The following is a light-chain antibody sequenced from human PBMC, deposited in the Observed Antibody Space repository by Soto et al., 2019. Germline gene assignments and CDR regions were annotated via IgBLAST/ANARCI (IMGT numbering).Light chain of an antibody. Sequence: QSVLTQPPSASGSPGQSVTISCTGTSGDVGAYNYVSWYQQHPGKAPKLMIYEVNKRPSGVPDRFSVSKSANTASLTVSWLQADVAAGHDCRSYGGGNRVFGSGSKVTVL. CDR2: EVN. V-gene: IGLV2-8*01. CDR3: RSYGGGNRV. CDR1: SGDVGAYNY. J-gene: IGLJ1*01.